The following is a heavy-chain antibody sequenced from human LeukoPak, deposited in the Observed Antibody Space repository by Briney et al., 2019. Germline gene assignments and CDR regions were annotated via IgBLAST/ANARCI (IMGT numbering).Heavy chain of an antibody. V-gene: IGHV3-53*01. CDR3: AKEIWPTVTTPGHTYFDY. CDR1: GFTVSTNS. D-gene: IGHD4-17*01. Sequence: GGSLRLSCTVSGFTVSTNSWSWVRQAPGKGLEWVSFIYSGGNTHYSDSVKGRFTISRDNSKNTLYLQMNSLRAEDTAVYYCAKEIWPTVTTPGHTYFDYWGQGALVTVSS. J-gene: IGHJ4*02. CDR2: IYSGGNT.